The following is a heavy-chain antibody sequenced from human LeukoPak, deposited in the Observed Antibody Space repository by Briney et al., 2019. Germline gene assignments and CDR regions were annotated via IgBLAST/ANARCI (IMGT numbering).Heavy chain of an antibody. V-gene: IGHV4-39*01. Sequence: PSETLSLTCTVSGGSISSSSCYWGWIRQPPGKGLEWIGSIYYSGSTYYNPSLKSRVTISVDTSKNQFPLKLSSVTAADTAVYYCARSLSRGYYYLLYAFDIWGQGTMVTVSS. CDR2: IYYSGST. J-gene: IGHJ3*02. D-gene: IGHD3-22*01. CDR1: GGSISSSSCY. CDR3: ARSLSRGYYYLLYAFDI.